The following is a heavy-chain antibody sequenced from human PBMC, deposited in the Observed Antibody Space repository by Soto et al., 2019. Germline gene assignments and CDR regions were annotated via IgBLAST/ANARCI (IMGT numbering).Heavy chain of an antibody. Sequence: PSETLSLTCTVSGGSISSYYWSWIRQPPGKGLEWIGYIYYSGSTNYNPSLKSRVTISGDTSKNQFSLKLSSVTAADTAAYYYARKSGGYYYGMDVWGQGTTVTVSS. D-gene: IGHD2-15*01. CDR1: GGSISSYY. V-gene: IGHV4-59*01. CDR3: ARKSGGYYYGMDV. CDR2: IYYSGST. J-gene: IGHJ6*02.